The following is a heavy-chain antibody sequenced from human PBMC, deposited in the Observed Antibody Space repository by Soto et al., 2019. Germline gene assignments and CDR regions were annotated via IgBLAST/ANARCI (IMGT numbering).Heavy chain of an antibody. CDR3: ARTSNFDC. CDR2: ISGSGDGT. CDR1: GFTFSSYA. Sequence: EVQLLESGGGLVQPGGSLRLSCAASGFTFSSYAMSWVRQAPGKGLEWVSAISGSGDGTYYADSVKGRFTISRDNSKNTLCLQMNSLRAEDTAVYYCARTSNFDCWGQGSLVTVSS. J-gene: IGHJ4*02. V-gene: IGHV3-23*01.